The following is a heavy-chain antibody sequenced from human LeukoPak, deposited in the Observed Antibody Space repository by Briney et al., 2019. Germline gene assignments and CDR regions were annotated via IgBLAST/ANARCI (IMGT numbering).Heavy chain of an antibody. CDR3: ARDRSGSPNDC. D-gene: IGHD1-26*01. J-gene: IGHJ4*02. CDR2: ISSSSGYI. Sequence: GGSLRLSCAASGFTFSSYSMNWVRQAPGKGLEWVSCISSSSGYIHYADSVKGRFTISRDDAKSSLYLQMNSLRAEDTAVYYCARDRSGSPNDCWGQGTLVTVSS. V-gene: IGHV3-21*01. CDR1: GFTFSSYS.